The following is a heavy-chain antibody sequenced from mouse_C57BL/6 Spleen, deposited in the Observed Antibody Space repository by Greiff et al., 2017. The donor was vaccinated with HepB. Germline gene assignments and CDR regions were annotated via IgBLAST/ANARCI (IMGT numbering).Heavy chain of an antibody. CDR3: AREWYYYGSPPYYFDY. Sequence: QVQLQQPGAELVRPGSSVKLSCKASGYTFTSYWMHWVKQRPIQGLEWIGNIDPSDSETHYNQKFKDKATLTVDKSSSTAYMQLSSLTSEDSAVYYCAREWYYYGSPPYYFDYWGQGTTLTVSS. V-gene: IGHV1-52*01. CDR1: GYTFTSYW. CDR2: IDPSDSET. J-gene: IGHJ2*01. D-gene: IGHD1-1*01.